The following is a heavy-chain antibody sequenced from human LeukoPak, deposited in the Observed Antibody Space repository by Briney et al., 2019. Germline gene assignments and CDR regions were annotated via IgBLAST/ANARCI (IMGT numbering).Heavy chain of an antibody. CDR3: AGRYYDFWSGSKEIFDY. CDR1: GGSISSSSYY. CDR2: IYYSGST. Sequence: SETLSLTCTVSGGSISSSSYYWGWIRQPPGKGLEWHGSIYYSGSTYYNPSLKSRVTISVDTSKNQFSLKLSSVTAADTAVYYCAGRYYDFWSGSKEIFDYWGQGTLVTVSS. J-gene: IGHJ4*02. D-gene: IGHD3-3*01. V-gene: IGHV4-39*01.